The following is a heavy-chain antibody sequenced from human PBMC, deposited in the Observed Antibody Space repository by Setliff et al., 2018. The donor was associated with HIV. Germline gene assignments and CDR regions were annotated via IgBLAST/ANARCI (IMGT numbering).Heavy chain of an antibody. V-gene: IGHV3-30*02. CDR3: ARVFSSSWYGIDY. CDR2: IRYDGSNK. Sequence: GSLRLSCAASGFTFGSYGMHWVRQAPGKGLEWVAFIRYDGSNKYYADSVKGRFTISRDNSKNTLYLQMNSLRTEDTALYYCARVFSSSWYGIDYWGQGTLVTVSS. J-gene: IGHJ4*02. CDR1: GFTFGSYG. D-gene: IGHD6-13*01.